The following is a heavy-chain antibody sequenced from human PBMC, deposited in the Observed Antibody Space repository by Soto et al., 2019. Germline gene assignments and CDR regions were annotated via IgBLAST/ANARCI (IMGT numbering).Heavy chain of an antibody. CDR3: ARDRQNYHDSSPYRYYGMDV. V-gene: IGHV4-38-2*02. CDR1: GYSIGSGYY. Sequence: SETLSLTCAVSGYSIGSGYYWGWIRQPPGKGLEWIGSIYHSGSTYYNPSLKSRVTISVDTSKNQFSLKLSSVTAADTAVYYCARDRQNYHDSSPYRYYGMDVWGQGTTVTVSS. J-gene: IGHJ6*02. D-gene: IGHD3-22*01. CDR2: IYHSGST.